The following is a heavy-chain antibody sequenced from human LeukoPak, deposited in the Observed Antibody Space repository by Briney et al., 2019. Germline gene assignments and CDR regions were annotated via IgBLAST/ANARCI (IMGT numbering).Heavy chain of an antibody. J-gene: IGHJ3*02. V-gene: IGHV3-48*04. Sequence: PGGALRLSCAASGFTFSTYSMNWVRQAPGKGPEGVSYISSSSSTIYYADSVKGRFTISRDNAKSSLYLQMNSLRAEDTAVYYCARDGVVGPKDAFDIWGQGTMVTVSS. CDR3: ARDGVVGPKDAFDI. D-gene: IGHD1-26*01. CDR2: ISSSSSTI. CDR1: GFTFSTYS.